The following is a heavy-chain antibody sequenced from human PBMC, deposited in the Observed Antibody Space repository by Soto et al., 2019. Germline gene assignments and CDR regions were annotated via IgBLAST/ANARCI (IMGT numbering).Heavy chain of an antibody. V-gene: IGHV5-51*01. J-gene: IGHJ5*02. Sequence: GESLKISCNGSEYSFANQWIGWVRQMPGKGLEWVGIISPDTSRTLYSPSLQGQVTISVAKSISTVYLQWNSHNATDTAIYYCTKRLNEVSKPSPWLDPRGQGTLVTVSS. CDR3: TKRLNEVSKPSPWLDP. CDR2: ISPDTSRT. CDR1: EYSFANQW. D-gene: IGHD1-1*01.